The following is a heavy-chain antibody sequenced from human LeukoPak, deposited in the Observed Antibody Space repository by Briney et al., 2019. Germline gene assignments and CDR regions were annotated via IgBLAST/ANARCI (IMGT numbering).Heavy chain of an antibody. CDR2: INPSGGST. CDR3: ARDGGGLTYYYDSSGYYSWDH. J-gene: IGHJ4*02. V-gene: IGHV1-46*01. Sequence: ASVKVSCKASGYTFTSYYMHWVRQAPGQGLEWMGIINPSGGSTSYAQKFQGRVTMTRDTSTSTVYMELSSLRSEDTAVYYCARDGGGLTYYYDSSGYYSWDHWGQGTLVTVSS. CDR1: GYTFTSYY. D-gene: IGHD3-22*01.